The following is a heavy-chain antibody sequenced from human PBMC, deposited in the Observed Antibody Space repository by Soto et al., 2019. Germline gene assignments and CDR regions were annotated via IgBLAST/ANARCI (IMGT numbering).Heavy chain of an antibody. CDR2: ISNRGGRT. J-gene: IGHJ5*02. Sequence: EVQLLESGGGLVQPGGSLRLSCAASGFTFRSYAMSWVRQAPGKGLEWVSGISNRGGRTYHADAVKGRFTISRDNSKNTLYLQMNSLRAEDTAVYYCARDRTIFGVVRGWFDRWGQGTLVTVSS. D-gene: IGHD3-3*01. CDR1: GFTFRSYA. CDR3: ARDRTIFGVVRGWFDR. V-gene: IGHV3-23*01.